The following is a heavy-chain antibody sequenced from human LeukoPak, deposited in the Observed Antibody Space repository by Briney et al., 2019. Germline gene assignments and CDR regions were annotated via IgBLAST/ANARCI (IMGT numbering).Heavy chain of an antibody. V-gene: IGHV5-51*01. CDR3: ARHDERYAFYP. CDR2: IYPGDSDT. CDR1: GYSFTSYW. Sequence: GESLKISCKGSGYSFTSYWIGWVRQMPGKGLEWMGIIYPGDSDTRYSPSFQGQVTISADKSISTAYLEWSILKASDTAMYYWARHDERYAFYPWGQGTVVTVSS. J-gene: IGHJ5*02. D-gene: IGHD3-16*01.